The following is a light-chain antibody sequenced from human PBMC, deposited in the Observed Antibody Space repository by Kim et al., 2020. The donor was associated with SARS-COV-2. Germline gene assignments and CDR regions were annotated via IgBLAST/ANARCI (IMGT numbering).Light chain of an antibody. CDR1: QGIRND. CDR3: LQDHHYPLT. Sequence: AIQMTQSPSSLSASVGDRVTITCRASQGIRNDLGWYQQKPGRAPNLLIYATSTLQSGVPSRFSGSGSGTDFTLTISSLQPGDVATYYCLQDHHYPLTFGGGAKV. CDR2: ATS. J-gene: IGKJ4*01. V-gene: IGKV1-6*01.